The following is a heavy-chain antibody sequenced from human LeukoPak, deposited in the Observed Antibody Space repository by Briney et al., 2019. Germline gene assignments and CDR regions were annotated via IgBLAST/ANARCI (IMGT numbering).Heavy chain of an antibody. CDR3: ARKMATIKIASDY. V-gene: IGHV3-23*01. J-gene: IGHJ4*02. CDR1: GFTFSSYA. Sequence: PGGSLRLSCAASGFTFSSYAMSWVRQAPGQGLEWVSAISGSGGSTYYADSVKGRFTISRDNSKNTLYLQMNSLRAEDTAVYYCARKMATIKIASDYWGQGTLVTVSS. CDR2: ISGSGGST. D-gene: IGHD5-24*01.